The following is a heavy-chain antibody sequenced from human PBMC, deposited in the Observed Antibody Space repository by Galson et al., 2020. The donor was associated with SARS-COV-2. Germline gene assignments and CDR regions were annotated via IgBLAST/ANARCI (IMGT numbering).Heavy chain of an antibody. CDR3: AKGGRRVYYDIWALPFDP. J-gene: IGHJ5*02. D-gene: IGHD3-9*01. CDR1: GFTFSSYG. V-gene: IGHV3-30*18. Sequence: PGGSLRLSCAASGFTFSSYGMHWVRQAPGKGLEWVAVISYDGSNKYYADSVKGRFTISRDNSKNTLYLQMNSLRAEDTAVYYCAKGGRRVYYDIWALPFDPWGQGTLVTVSS. CDR2: ISYDGSNK.